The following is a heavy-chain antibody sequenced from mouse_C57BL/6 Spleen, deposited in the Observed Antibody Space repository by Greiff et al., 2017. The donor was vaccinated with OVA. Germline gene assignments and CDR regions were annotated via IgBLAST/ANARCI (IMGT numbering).Heavy chain of an antibody. V-gene: IGHV5-12*01. J-gene: IGHJ2*01. CDR1: GFTFSDYY. CDR3: ARGSSYDYCDY. Sequence: EVHLVESGGGLVQPGGSLKLSCAASGFTFSDYYMYWVRQTPEKRLEWVAYISNGGGSTYYPDTVKGRFTISRDNAKNTLYLQMSRLKSEDTAMYYCARGSSYDYCDYWGQGTTLTVSS. D-gene: IGHD1-1*01. CDR2: ISNGGGST.